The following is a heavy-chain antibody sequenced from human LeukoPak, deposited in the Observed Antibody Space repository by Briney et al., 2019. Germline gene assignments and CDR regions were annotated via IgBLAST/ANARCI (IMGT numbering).Heavy chain of an antibody. CDR1: GFTFSSYS. CDR2: ISSSGST. D-gene: IGHD1-7*01. V-gene: IGHV4-59*01. CDR3: ARGGNWNYPGVVDY. J-gene: IGHJ4*02. Sequence: GSLRLSCAASGFTFSSYSMNWVRQAPGKGLEWIGRISSSGSTNYNPSLKSRVTISVDTSKNQFSLKLSSVTAADTAVYYCARGGNWNYPGVVDYWGQGTLVTVSS.